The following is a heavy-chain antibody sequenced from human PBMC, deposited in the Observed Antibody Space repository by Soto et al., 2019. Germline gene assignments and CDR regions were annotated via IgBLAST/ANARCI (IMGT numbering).Heavy chain of an antibody. CDR3: ARRLQWQLRPLDS. D-gene: IGHD6-19*01. Sequence: GGSLRLSCEGSGFTFSDYYMTWIRQAPGKGLEWVAYINTLSTAIYYADSVKGRFTISRDNAKNSLYLQMNGLRAEDTATYYCARRLQWQLRPLDSWGRGTLVTVSS. J-gene: IGHJ4*02. CDR1: GFTFSDYY. V-gene: IGHV3-11*01. CDR2: INTLSTAI.